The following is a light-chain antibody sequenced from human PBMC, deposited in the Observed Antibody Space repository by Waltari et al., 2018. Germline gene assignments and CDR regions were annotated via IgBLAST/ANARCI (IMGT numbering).Light chain of an antibody. CDR1: SSNIGGHA. CDR2: RDH. J-gene: IGLJ3*02. V-gene: IGLV1-44*01. Sequence: QSVLTQPPSASGTPGQRVTISCSGSSSNIGGHAVNWYQQLPGTAPKLLIYRDHRRPSGVPERFSGSRPGASASLAISGLQSDDEADYYCSSWDDSLQGWLFGGGTKLTVL. CDR3: SSWDDSLQGWL.